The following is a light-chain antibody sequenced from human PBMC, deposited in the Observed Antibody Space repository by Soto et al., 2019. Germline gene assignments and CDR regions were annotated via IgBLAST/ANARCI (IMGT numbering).Light chain of an antibody. Sequence: DIVMTQSPDSLAVSLGERATINCKSSQSVLYSSNNKNYLAWYQQKPEQPPKLLIYWASTRESGVPDRFSGSGSGTDFTLTISSRQAEDVAVYYCQQYYNTPSYTFGQGTKLEI. J-gene: IGKJ2*01. CDR1: QSVLYSSNNKNY. CDR2: WAS. V-gene: IGKV4-1*01. CDR3: QQYYNTPSYT.